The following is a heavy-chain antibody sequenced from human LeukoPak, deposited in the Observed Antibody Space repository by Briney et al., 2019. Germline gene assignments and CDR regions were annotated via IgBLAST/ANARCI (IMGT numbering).Heavy chain of an antibody. V-gene: IGHV1-24*01. Sequence: GASVKVSCKLSGDTLSDLSIHWVRQAPGKGLEWMGGFDPEDGETVYAQKFQGRVTVTEDTSTDTAYMEVTNLRSDDTAVYYCAMGVDRSSWYLFDYWGQGALDTVSS. CDR1: GDTLSDLS. CDR2: FDPEDGET. D-gene: IGHD6-13*01. CDR3: AMGVDRSSWYLFDY. J-gene: IGHJ4*02.